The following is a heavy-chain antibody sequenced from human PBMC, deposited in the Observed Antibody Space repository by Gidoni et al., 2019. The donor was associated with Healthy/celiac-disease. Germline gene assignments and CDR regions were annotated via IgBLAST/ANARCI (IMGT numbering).Heavy chain of an antibody. V-gene: IGHV4-39*01. CDR1: CGSISSSIYS. D-gene: IGHD3-10*01. CDR3: ARHRVELWFGECLDFDI. Sequence: QLQLQESGPGLVKPSAPLSLTCTVSCGSISSSIYSWGWIRQPPGKGLEWIGSSSYSGSTYYNPYLKSRVNIAGETSKNQCSLKMSSVTDAETAVYYCARHRVELWFGECLDFDIWGQGTMVTVSS. J-gene: IGHJ3*02. CDR2: SSYSGST.